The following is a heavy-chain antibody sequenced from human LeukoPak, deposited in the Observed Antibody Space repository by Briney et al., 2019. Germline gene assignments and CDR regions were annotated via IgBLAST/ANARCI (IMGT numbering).Heavy chain of an antibody. Sequence: ASVKVSCKASGYTFTGYYMHWVRQAPGQGLEWMGWINPNSGGTNYAQKFQGRVTMTTDTSTSTAYVELRSLRSDDTAVYYCARVILGYYGSGTKGIDYWGQGTLVTVSS. CDR1: GYTFTGYY. D-gene: IGHD3-10*01. CDR3: ARVILGYYGSGTKGIDY. J-gene: IGHJ4*02. V-gene: IGHV1-2*02. CDR2: INPNSGGT.